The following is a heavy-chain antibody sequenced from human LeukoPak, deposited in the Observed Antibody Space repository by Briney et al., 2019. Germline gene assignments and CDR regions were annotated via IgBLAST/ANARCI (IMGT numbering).Heavy chain of an antibody. CDR1: GFTFSSYW. Sequence: GGSLRLSCAPSGFTFSSYWMSWVRQAPGKGLEWVANIKQDGSEKYYVDSVKGRFTISRDNAKNSLYLQMNSLRAEDTAVYYCARATNGGYYYGSGSYQHYFDYRGQGTLVTVSS. J-gene: IGHJ4*02. V-gene: IGHV3-7*01. CDR3: ARATNGGYYYGSGSYQHYFDY. D-gene: IGHD3-10*01. CDR2: IKQDGSEK.